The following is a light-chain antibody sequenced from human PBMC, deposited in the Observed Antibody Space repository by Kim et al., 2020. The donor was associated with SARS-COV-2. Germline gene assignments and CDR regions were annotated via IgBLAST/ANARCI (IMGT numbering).Light chain of an antibody. V-gene: IGKV1-8*01. J-gene: IGKJ5*01. CDR3: QQYYSYPIT. CDR2: AAS. CDR1: QGISSY. Sequence: ASTGDRVTITCRASQGISSYLAWYQQKPRKAPKLLIYAASTLQSGVPSRFSGSGSGTDFTLTISCLQSEDFATYYCQQYYSYPITFGQGTRLEIK.